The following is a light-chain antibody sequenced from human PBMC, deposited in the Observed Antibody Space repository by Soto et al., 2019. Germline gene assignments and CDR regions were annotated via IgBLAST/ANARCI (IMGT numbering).Light chain of an antibody. CDR2: SDN. CDR1: SSNIGTNT. CDR3: AAWDVSLVV. J-gene: IGLJ2*01. Sequence: QSVLTQPPSASGTPGQRVTISCSGSSSNIGTNTVIWYQQLPGAAPKLLICSDNQRPSGVPDRFAGSKSGTSASLAISGLQSEDEADYYCAAWDVSLVVFGGGTKLTVL. V-gene: IGLV1-44*01.